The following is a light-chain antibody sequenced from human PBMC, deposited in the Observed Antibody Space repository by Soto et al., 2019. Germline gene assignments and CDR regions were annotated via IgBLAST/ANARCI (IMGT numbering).Light chain of an antibody. J-gene: IGLJ2*01. CDR1: SSDVGNYNF. V-gene: IGLV2-23*01. CDR3: CSYPGGRTFVL. Sequence: QSVLTQPASVSGSPGQSITISCTGTSSDVGNYNFVSWYQQYPGKAPKVMIYEGSKRPSGVSNRFSGSKSGNTASLTISGLEAEDAADYYCCSYPGGRTFVLFGGGTKVTVL. CDR2: EGS.